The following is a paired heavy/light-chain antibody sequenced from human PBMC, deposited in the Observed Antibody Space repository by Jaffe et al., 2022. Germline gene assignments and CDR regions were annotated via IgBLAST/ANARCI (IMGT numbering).Light chain of an antibody. CDR3: QQYDNLPPH. CDR2: DAS. V-gene: IGKV1-33*01. CDR1: QDISNY. Sequence: DIQMTQSPSSLSASVGDRVTITCQASQDISNYLNWYQQKPGKAPKLLIYDASNLETGVPSRFSGSGSGTDFTFTISSLQPEDIATYYCQQYDNLPPHFGQGTRLEIK. J-gene: IGKJ5*01.
Heavy chain of an antibody. CDR1: GFTFSDYY. CDR2: ISSSGSTI. J-gene: IGHJ4*02. D-gene: IGHD6-19*01. Sequence: QVQLVESGGGLVKPGGSLRLSCAASGFTFSDYYMSWIRQAPGKGLEWVSYISSSGSTIYYADSVKGRFTISRDNAKNSLYLQMNSLRAEDTAVYYCARGGRYSSGYDYWGQGTLVTVSS. CDR3: ARGGRYSSGYDY. V-gene: IGHV3-11*01.